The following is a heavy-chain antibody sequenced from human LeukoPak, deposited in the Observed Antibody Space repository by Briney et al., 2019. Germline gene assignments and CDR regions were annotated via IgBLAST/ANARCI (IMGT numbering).Heavy chain of an antibody. V-gene: IGHV3-53*01. CDR3: ARGPVTRFEI. D-gene: IGHD1-14*01. Sequence: GGSLKLSCAASGFTVSSNYMSWVRQAPGKGLEWVSVIYSGGTTYYADSVKGRFTISRDNSNNTPYLKMNSLSAEDTAVYYCARGPVTRFEIWGQGTMVTVSS. CDR1: GFTVSSNY. J-gene: IGHJ3*02. CDR2: IYSGGTT.